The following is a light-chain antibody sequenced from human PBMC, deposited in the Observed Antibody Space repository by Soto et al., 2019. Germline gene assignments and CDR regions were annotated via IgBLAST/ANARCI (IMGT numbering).Light chain of an antibody. Sequence: EIVLTQSPGTLSLSPGERATLSFRASQSVSSSYLAWYQQKPGQAPRLLIYGASSRATGIPDRFSGSGSGTDFTLTISRLEPEDFAAYYCQQYGSSPPNTFGQGTKLEIK. V-gene: IGKV3-20*01. CDR2: GAS. CDR3: QQYGSSPPNT. J-gene: IGKJ2*01. CDR1: QSVSSSY.